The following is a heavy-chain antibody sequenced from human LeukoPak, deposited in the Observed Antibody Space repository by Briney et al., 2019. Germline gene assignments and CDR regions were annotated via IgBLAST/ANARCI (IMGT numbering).Heavy chain of an antibody. Sequence: PSETLSLTCTVSGGSISTTGYHWGWIRQPPGKGLEGMGSNYHSGGTYYNPSLKSRVTISVDTSNNQFSVKLSSVTAAATAMYYCAGHLGASYRYNYYYMGVWGKGTTVTVSS. CDR2: NYHSGGT. D-gene: IGHD1-26*01. J-gene: IGHJ6*03. CDR1: GGSISTTGYH. V-gene: IGHV4-39*01. CDR3: AGHLGASYRYNYYYMGV.